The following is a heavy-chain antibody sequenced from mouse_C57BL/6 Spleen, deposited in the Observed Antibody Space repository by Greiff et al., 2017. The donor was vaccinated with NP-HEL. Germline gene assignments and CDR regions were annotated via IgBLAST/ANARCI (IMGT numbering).Heavy chain of an antibody. D-gene: IGHD3-2*02. CDR2: IHPNSGST. Sequence: QVQLQQSGAELVKPGASVKLSCKASGYTFTSYWMHWVKQRPGQGLEWIGMIHPNSGSTNYNEKFKSKATLTVDKSSSTAYMQLSSLTSEDSAVYCWAREDSSGSFDYWGQGTTLTVSS. V-gene: IGHV1-64*01. CDR3: AREDSSGSFDY. J-gene: IGHJ2*01. CDR1: GYTFTSYW.